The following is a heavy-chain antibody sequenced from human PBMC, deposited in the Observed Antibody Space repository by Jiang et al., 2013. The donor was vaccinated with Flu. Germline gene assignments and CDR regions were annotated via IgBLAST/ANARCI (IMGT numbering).Heavy chain of an antibody. V-gene: IGHV4-39*01. J-gene: IGHJ4*02. D-gene: IGHD5-24*01. Sequence: LVEPSETLSLTCSVSGGSISDSRYNWGWIRQPPGKGLEWIGSIYDRGNADPNPSLKSRVIISVDTSKNQFSLRLTSVTATDTAVYYCTRHDVGMATIRLDYWGQGILVTVSS. CDR1: GGSISDSRYN. CDR2: IYDRGNA. CDR3: TRHDVGMATIRLDY.